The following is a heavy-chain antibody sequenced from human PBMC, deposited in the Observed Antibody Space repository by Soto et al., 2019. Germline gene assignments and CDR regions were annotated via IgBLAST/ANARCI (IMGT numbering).Heavy chain of an antibody. J-gene: IGHJ5*02. CDR2: IIPIVETP. D-gene: IGHD3-22*01. V-gene: IGHV1-69*11. Sequence: SVKVSCKASGGTFNSYDINWVRQAPGQGLEWMGSIIPIVETPKYAQKFQGRVTITADESTNTVYMELSSLRSEDTAMYYCARPPRPNYCDPSGFFKDNWFDPWGQGSLVTVAS. CDR1: GGTFNSYD. CDR3: ARPPRPNYCDPSGFFKDNWFDP.